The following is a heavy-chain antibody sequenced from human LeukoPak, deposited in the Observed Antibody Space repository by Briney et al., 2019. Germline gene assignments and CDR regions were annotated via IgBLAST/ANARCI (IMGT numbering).Heavy chain of an antibody. Sequence: ASVKVSCKASGYTFISYGISRVRQAPGQGLEWMGWISAYNGNTNYAQKLQGRVTMTTDTSTSTAYMELRSLRSDDTAVYYCASAPGSGWSSNYFDYWGQGTLVTVSS. CDR2: ISAYNGNT. V-gene: IGHV1-18*01. D-gene: IGHD6-19*01. CDR1: GYTFISYG. J-gene: IGHJ4*02. CDR3: ASAPGSGWSSNYFDY.